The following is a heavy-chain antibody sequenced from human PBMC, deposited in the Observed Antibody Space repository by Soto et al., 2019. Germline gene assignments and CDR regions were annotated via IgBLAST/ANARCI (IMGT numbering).Heavy chain of an antibody. CDR3: ASGLGAADDY. V-gene: IGHV4-30-4*01. D-gene: IGHD6-13*01. CDR1: GGSISSGDYY. J-gene: IGHJ4*02. Sequence: PSETLSLTCTVSGGSISSGDYYWSWIRQPPGKGLEWIGYIYYSGSTYYNPSLKSRVTITVDTSKTQFSLKLSSVTAADMAVYYCASGLGAADDYWGQGTLVTVSS. CDR2: IYYSGST.